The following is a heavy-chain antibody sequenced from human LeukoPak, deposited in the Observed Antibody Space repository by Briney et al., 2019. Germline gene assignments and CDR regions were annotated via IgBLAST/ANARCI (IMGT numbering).Heavy chain of an antibody. J-gene: IGHJ3*02. Sequence: SETLSLTCTVSGGSVSPYFWSWIRQSPGKALEWIGYIQASGKSKYNPSLESRVSISIDTSKNHFSLTLSSVTAADTAVYYYARLLRWSEDGFDIWGQGTVVAISS. CDR1: GGSVSPYF. V-gene: IGHV4-4*09. CDR2: IQASGKS. D-gene: IGHD2-15*01. CDR3: ARLLRWSEDGFDI.